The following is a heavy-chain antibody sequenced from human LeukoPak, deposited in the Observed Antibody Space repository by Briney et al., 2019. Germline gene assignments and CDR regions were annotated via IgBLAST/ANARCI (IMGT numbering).Heavy chain of an antibody. Sequence: PSETLSLTCTVSGGSISSYYWSWIRQPAGKGLEWIGRIYTSGSTNYNPSLKSRVTMSVDTSKNQFSLKLSSVTAADTAVYYCARGWYSSGWADAFDIWGQGTMVTVSS. CDR3: ARGWYSSGWADAFDI. V-gene: IGHV4-4*07. CDR2: IYTSGST. D-gene: IGHD6-19*01. J-gene: IGHJ3*02. CDR1: GGSISSYY.